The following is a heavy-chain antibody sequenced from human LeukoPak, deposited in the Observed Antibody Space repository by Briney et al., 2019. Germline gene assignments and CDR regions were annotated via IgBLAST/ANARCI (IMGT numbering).Heavy chain of an antibody. D-gene: IGHD3-3*01. CDR2: INHSGST. Sequence: SETLSLTCAVYGGSFSGYYWSWIRQPPGKGLEWIGEINHSGSTNYNPPLKSRVTISVDTSKNQFSLKLSSVTAADTAVYYCARDSVITIFGVVSDYYYYGVDVWGQGTTVTVSS. V-gene: IGHV4-34*01. CDR3: ARDSVITIFGVVSDYYYYGVDV. CDR1: GGSFSGYY. J-gene: IGHJ6*02.